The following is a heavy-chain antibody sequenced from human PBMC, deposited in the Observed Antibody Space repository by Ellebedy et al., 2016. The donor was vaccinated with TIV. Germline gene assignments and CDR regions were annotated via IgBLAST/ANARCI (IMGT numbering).Heavy chain of an antibody. D-gene: IGHD2-21*02. J-gene: IGHJ4*02. CDR1: GYTFTSYY. V-gene: IGHV1-46*01. CDR2: INPSGGST. CDR3: ARPHGGVTDVFDY. Sequence: ASVQVSCXASGYTFTSYYMHWVRQAPGQGLEWMGIINPSGGSTSYAQKFQGRVTMTRDTSTSTVYMELSSLRSEDTAVYYCARPHGGVTDVFDYWGQGTLVTVSS.